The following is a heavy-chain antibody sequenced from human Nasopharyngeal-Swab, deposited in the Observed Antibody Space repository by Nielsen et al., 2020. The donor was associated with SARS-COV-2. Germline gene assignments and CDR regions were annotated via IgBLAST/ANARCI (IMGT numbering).Heavy chain of an antibody. CDR3: ARALTDTRFGPVH. V-gene: IGHV1-46*01. J-gene: IGHJ4*02. D-gene: IGHD3-9*01. CDR2: INPSGGST. CDR1: GYTFTSYY. Sequence: ASVKVSCKASGYTFTSYYMHWVQQAPGQRLEWMGVINPSGGSTSYAQNFQGRVTMTRDTSTSTVYMELSSLRSDDTAVYYCARALTDTRFGPVHWGQGTLVTVSS.